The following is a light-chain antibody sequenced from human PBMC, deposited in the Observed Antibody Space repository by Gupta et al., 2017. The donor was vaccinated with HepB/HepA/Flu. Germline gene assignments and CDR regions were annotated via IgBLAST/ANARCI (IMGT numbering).Light chain of an antibody. CDR1: QNIHTY. Sequence: IQMTQSPATLSASVGDRVTISCQASQNIHTYLAWYQQKPGKAPNLLISESSSIESGGPPRFSASGSGTEFTLTIDTLQPEDFATYYCQQYHLFPLTFGGGTKVDI. CDR3: QQYHLFPLT. CDR2: ESS. J-gene: IGKJ4*01. V-gene: IGKV1-5*03.